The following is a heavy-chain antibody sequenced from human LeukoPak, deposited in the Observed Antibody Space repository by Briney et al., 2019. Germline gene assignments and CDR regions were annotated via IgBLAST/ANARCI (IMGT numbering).Heavy chain of an antibody. CDR2: INHSGST. Sequence: SETLSLTCAVYGGSFSGYYWSWIRQPPGKGLEWIGEINHSGSTNYNPPLKSRVTISVDTSKNQFSLKLSSVTAADTAVYYCARVSRTYYDFWSGLQYYFDYWGQGTLVTVSS. J-gene: IGHJ4*02. D-gene: IGHD3-3*01. V-gene: IGHV4-34*01. CDR1: GGSFSGYY. CDR3: ARVSRTYYDFWSGLQYYFDY.